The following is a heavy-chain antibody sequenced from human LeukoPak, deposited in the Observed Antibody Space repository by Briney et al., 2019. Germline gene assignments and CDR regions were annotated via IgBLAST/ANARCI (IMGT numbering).Heavy chain of an antibody. V-gene: IGHV3-64*01. CDR1: GFTFSSYA. D-gene: IGHD3/OR15-3a*01. CDR3: ARENGVWPGYDAFDI. CDR2: ISSNGGST. J-gene: IGHJ3*02. Sequence: QAGGSLRLSCAASGFTFSSYAMHWVRQAPGKGLEYVSAISSNGGSTYYANSVKGRFTISRDNSKNTLYLQMGSLRAEDMAVYYCARENGVWPGYDAFDIWGQGAMVTVSS.